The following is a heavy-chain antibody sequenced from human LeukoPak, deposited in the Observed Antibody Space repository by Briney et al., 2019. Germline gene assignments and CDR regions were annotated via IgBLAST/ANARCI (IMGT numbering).Heavy chain of an antibody. CDR3: AADPGSSSSGI. J-gene: IGHJ3*02. V-gene: IGHV1-58*01. CDR2: IVVDSGNT. CDR1: GFTFTSSA. Sequence: SVKVSCKASGFTFTSSAVQWVRQARGQRLEWIGWIVVDSGNTNYAQKFQERVTITRDMSTSTAYMELSSLRSEDTAVYYCAADPGSSSSGIWGQGTMVTVSS. D-gene: IGHD6-13*01.